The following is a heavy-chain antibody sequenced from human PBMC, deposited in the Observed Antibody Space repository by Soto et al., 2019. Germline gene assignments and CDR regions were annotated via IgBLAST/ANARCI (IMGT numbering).Heavy chain of an antibody. D-gene: IGHD3-16*01. Sequence: SETLSLTCTVSGGSVSSADYYWSWVRQPPGKGLEWIGYIYSSGNTYYNPSLKSRVTISVGSSRNQFSLKLNSVTVADTAVYYCARHEGSYVTFDYWGQGTLVTVSS. CDR2: IYSSGNT. J-gene: IGHJ4*02. CDR3: ARHEGSYVTFDY. CDR1: GGSVSSADYY. V-gene: IGHV4-39*01.